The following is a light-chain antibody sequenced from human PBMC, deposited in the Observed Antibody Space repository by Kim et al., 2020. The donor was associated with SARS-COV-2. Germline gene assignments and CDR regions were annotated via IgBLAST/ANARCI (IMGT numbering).Light chain of an antibody. CDR3: QTWGTGIRV. CDR1: SGHSSYA. J-gene: IGLJ3*02. CDR2: LNSDGSH. V-gene: IGLV4-69*01. Sequence: GASVKLTCTLSSGHSSYAIAWHQQQPEKGPRYLMKLNSDGSHSQGDGIPDRFSGPSSGAERYLTISSLQSEDEADYYCQTWGTGIRVFGGGTQLT.